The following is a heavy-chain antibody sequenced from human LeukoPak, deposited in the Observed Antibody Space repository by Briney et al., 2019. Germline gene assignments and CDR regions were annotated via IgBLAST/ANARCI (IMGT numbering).Heavy chain of an antibody. CDR1: GFTFSSYG. D-gene: IGHD3-10*01. CDR2: IRYDGSNK. J-gene: IGHJ3*02. CDR3: AKSMISGSSQADAFDI. Sequence: QSGGSLRLSCAASGFTFSSYGMHWVRQAPGKGLEWVAFIRYDGSNKYYADSVKGRFTISRDNSKNTLYLQMNSLRAEDTAVYYCAKSMISGSSQADAFDIWGQGTMVTVSS. V-gene: IGHV3-30*02.